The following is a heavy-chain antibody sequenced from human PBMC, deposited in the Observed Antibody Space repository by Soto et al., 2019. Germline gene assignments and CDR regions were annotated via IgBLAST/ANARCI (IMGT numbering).Heavy chain of an antibody. J-gene: IGHJ6*02. V-gene: IGHV4-61*08. CDR1: GCSASSGGYY. CDR2: IYSSGSA. CDR3: ARGFSSVSMDY. Sequence: XETLLLTCTVSGCSASSGGYYWSWIRQPPGKGLEWIGYIYSSGSANYNPSLKSRVTISLDTSKNQISLKVASVTAADTAGYYCARGFSSVSMDYWGQGTTVTVSS. D-gene: IGHD6-19*01.